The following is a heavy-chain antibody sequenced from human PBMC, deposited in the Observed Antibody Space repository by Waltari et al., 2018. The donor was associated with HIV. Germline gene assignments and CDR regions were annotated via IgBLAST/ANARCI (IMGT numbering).Heavy chain of an antibody. Sequence: ANYAQKFQGRVTITADESTSTAYMELSSLRSEDTAVYYCATGWIWGTYRTNYYYGMDVWGQGTTVTVSS. J-gene: IGHJ6*02. D-gene: IGHD3-16*02. CDR2: A. CDR3: ATGWIWGTYRTNYYYGMDV. V-gene: IGHV1-69*01.